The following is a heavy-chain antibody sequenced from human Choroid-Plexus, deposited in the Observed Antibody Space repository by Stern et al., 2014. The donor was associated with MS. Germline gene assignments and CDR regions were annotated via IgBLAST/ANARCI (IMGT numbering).Heavy chain of an antibody. J-gene: IGHJ4*02. D-gene: IGHD3-22*01. CDR1: GGSISSGGYY. CDR2: IYYSGST. Sequence: VPLVQSGPGLVKPSQTLSLTCTVSGGSISSGGYYWSWIRQHPGKGLEXIGDIYYSGSTYYNPSLKSRVSISVDTSKNQFSLKLSSVTAADTDVYYCARGPPDYYDSSGYYTYWGQGTLVTVSS. CDR3: ARGPPDYYDSSGYYTY. V-gene: IGHV4-31*03.